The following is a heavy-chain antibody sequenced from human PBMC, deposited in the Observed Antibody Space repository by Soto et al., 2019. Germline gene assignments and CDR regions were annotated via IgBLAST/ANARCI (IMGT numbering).Heavy chain of an antibody. D-gene: IGHD6-13*01. CDR1: GDSISSGDYY. J-gene: IGHJ4*02. Sequence: QVQLRESGPGLVKPSQTLTLTCTVSGDSISSGDYYWSWIRQPAGKGLEWIGCIYYSGNTYYNPSLKRRFSISVDTSKNQFSLQLSSVTVADTAVYYCARDFKRYSSPPDPLEYWGLGTLVTVSS. V-gene: IGHV4-30-4*01. CDR2: IYYSGNT. CDR3: ARDFKRYSSPPDPLEY.